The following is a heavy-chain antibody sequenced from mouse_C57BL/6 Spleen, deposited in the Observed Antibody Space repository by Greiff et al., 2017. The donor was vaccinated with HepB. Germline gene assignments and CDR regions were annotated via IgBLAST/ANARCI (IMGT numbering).Heavy chain of an antibody. CDR1: GFTFSSYT. D-gene: IGHD1-1*02. V-gene: IGHV5-9*01. Sequence: EVHLVESGGGLVKPGGSLKLSCAASGFTFSSYTMSWVRQTPEKRLEWVATISGGGGNTYYPDSVKGRFTISRDNAKNTLYLQMSSLRSEDTALYYCARHGGYLPWFAYWGQGTLVTVSA. CDR3: ARHGGYLPWFAY. CDR2: ISGGGGNT. J-gene: IGHJ3*01.